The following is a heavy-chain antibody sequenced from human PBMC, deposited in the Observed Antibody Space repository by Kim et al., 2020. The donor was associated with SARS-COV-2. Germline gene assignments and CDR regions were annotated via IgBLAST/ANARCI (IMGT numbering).Heavy chain of an antibody. V-gene: IGHV3-53*01. J-gene: IGHJ3*02. CDR1: GFTVSSNY. CDR2: IYSGGST. D-gene: IGHD3-16*01. CDR3: ARAVESIWGPHDAFDI. Sequence: GGSLRLSCAASGFTVSSNYMSWVRQAPGKGLEWVSVIYSGGSTYYADSVKGRFTISRYNSKNTLYLQMNSLRAEDTAVYYCARAVESIWGPHDAFDIWGQGTMVTVSS.